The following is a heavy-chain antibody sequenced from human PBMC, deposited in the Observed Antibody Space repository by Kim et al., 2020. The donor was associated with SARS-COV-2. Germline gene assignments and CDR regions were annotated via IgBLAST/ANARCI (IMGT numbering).Heavy chain of an antibody. V-gene: IGHV3-30*18. CDR1: GFTFSSYG. CDR2: ISYDGSNK. CDR3: AKDRTSGWYVFGEIDY. D-gene: IGHD6-19*01. Sequence: GGSLRLSCAASGFTFSSYGMHWVRQAPGKGLEWVAVISYDGSNKYYADSVKGRFTISRDNSKNTLYLQMNSLRAEDTAVYYCAKDRTSGWYVFGEIDYWGQGTLVTVSS. J-gene: IGHJ4*02.